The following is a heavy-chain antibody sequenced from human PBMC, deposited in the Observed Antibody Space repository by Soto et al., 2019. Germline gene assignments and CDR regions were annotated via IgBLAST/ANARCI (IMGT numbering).Heavy chain of an antibody. D-gene: IGHD5-12*01. CDR2: IPSRGRP. Sequence: QVQLRESGPGLVKPSQTLSLTCSVSGASVAGGSYYWSWVRQPPGKGLEWIGYIPSRGRPFYNPSLPSRGTISAGTAKNQPSLQLTSVTAADTAVYYCARDTYSGYDFGLWGQGTLVTVSS. V-gene: IGHV4-30-4*01. CDR3: ARDTYSGYDFGL. CDR1: GASVAGGSYY. J-gene: IGHJ5*02.